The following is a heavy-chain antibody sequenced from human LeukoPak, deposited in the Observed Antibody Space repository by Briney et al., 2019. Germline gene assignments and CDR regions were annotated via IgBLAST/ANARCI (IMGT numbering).Heavy chain of an antibody. CDR3: ARDRGIDYYGSGSYYRHYYYYMDV. Sequence: ASVKVSCKASGYTFTGYYMHWVRQAPGQGLEWMGWINPNSGGTNYAQKFQGRVTMTRDTSISTAYMELSRLRSDDTAVYYCARDRGIDYYGSGSYYRHYYYYMDVWGEGTTVTVSS. V-gene: IGHV1-2*02. CDR1: GYTFTGYY. CDR2: INPNSGGT. D-gene: IGHD3-10*01. J-gene: IGHJ6*03.